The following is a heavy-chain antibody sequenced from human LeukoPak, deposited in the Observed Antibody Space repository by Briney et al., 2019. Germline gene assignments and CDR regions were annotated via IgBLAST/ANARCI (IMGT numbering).Heavy chain of an antibody. Sequence: SETLSLTCAVYGXSFSGYYWSWIRQPPGKGLEWIGEINHSGSTNYNPSLKSRVTISVDTSKNQFSLKLSSVTAADTAVYYCARGRIVGASPYGYWGQGTLVTVSS. CDR3: ARGRIVGASPYGY. CDR1: GXSFSGYY. V-gene: IGHV4-34*01. J-gene: IGHJ4*02. D-gene: IGHD1-26*01. CDR2: INHSGST.